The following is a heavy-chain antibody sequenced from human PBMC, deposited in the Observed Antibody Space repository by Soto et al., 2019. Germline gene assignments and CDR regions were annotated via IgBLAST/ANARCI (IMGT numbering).Heavy chain of an antibody. CDR1: GFTFSSYG. CDR3: AKDRGDIVATFDY. Sequence: GGSLRLSCAASGFTFSSYGMHWVRQAPGKGLEWVAVISYDGSNKYYADSVKGRFTISRDNSKNTLYLQMNSLRAEDTAVYYCAKDRGDIVATFDYWGQGTLVTVSS. D-gene: IGHD5-12*01. CDR2: ISYDGSNK. V-gene: IGHV3-30*18. J-gene: IGHJ4*02.